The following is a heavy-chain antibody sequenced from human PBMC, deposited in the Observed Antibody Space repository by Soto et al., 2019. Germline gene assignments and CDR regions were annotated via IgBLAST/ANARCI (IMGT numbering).Heavy chain of an antibody. CDR1: GWSHSSTNYY. J-gene: IGHJ4*02. D-gene: IGHD6-19*01. V-gene: IGHV4-61*01. CDR2: VYYSGST. CDR3: ESLVRNGWRYHFDY. Sequence: SEALSLTCTFSGWSHSSTNYYWSWIRQPPGKGLEWIGYVYYSGSTNYSTSLKSRVTISVDTTKNEFSLNLSSVTAADTAVYYCESLVRNGWRYHFDYWGQGIVVTVSS.